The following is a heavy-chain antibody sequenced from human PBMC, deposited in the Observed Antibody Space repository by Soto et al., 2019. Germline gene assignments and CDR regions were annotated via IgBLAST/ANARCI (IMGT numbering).Heavy chain of an antibody. CDR2: INHRGST. CDR3: ARTDIVTTNWFDP. D-gene: IGHD5-12*01. CDR1: GESFIGYY. Sequence: QVHLQQWGAGLLRPSETLSLTCAVYGESFIGYYWTWIRQPPGKGLEWIGEINHRGSTNYNLSLKSRVTMSIDTSKNQFSLKLSSVTAADTSVYYCARTDIVTTNWFDPWGQGTLVTVSA. J-gene: IGHJ5*02. V-gene: IGHV4-34*02.